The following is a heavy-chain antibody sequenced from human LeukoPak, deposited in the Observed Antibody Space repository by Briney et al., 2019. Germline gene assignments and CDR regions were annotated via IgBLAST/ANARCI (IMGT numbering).Heavy chain of an antibody. CDR1: GFTFSSCE. J-gene: IGHJ4*02. CDR2: IGDSGVPT. CDR3: AKVATWTYFDS. V-gene: IGHV3-23*01. D-gene: IGHD3/OR15-3a*01. Sequence: PGGSLRLSCAASGFTFSSCELSWVRQAPGRGLEWVSSIGDSGVPTYYADSVKGRFTISRDNSQNTLYLQMNSLGADDTAVYYCAKVATWTYFDSWGQGTLVTVSS.